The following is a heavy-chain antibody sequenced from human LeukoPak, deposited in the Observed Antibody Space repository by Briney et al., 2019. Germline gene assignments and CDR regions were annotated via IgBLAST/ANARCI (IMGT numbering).Heavy chain of an antibody. D-gene: IGHD3-3*01. Sequence: GGSLRLSCAASGFTFSRYGMSWVRQAPGKGLEWVSAISGSGGSTYYADSVKGRFTISRDNSKNTLYLQMNSLRAEDTAVYYCARDEWFYAFDIWGQGTMVTVSS. CDR1: GFTFSRYG. CDR3: ARDEWFYAFDI. J-gene: IGHJ3*02. CDR2: ISGSGGST. V-gene: IGHV3-23*01.